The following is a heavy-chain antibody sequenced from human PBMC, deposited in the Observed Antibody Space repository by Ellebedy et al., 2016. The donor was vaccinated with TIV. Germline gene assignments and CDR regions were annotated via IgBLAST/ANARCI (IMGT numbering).Heavy chain of an antibody. D-gene: IGHD3/OR15-3a*01. J-gene: IGHJ6*02. V-gene: IGHV4-4*07. CDR3: ARFVDYRDYYYGMDV. CDR2: IYTSGST. Sequence: SETLSLXCTVSGGSISSYYWSWIRQPAGKGLEWIGRIYTSGSTNYNPSLKSRVTMSVDTSKNQFSLKLSSVTAADTAVYYCARFVDYRDYYYGMDVWGQGTTVTVSS. CDR1: GGSISSYY.